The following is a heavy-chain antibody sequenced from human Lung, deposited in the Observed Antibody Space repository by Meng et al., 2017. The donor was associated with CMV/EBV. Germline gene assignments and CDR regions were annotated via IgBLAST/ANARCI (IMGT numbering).Heavy chain of an antibody. CDR3: ASFPPPGKQWLVTDY. V-gene: IGHV4-4*02. D-gene: IGHD6-19*01. CDR2: IYHSGST. CDR1: CGSINCGSW. J-gene: IGHJ4*02. Sequence: QVHVRTSGPVLWKPSGTWSLICDVACGSINCGSWWSWGRRPPGTGLGWIGEIYHSGSTNYNPSLKSRVTISVDKSKNQFSLKLSSVTAADTAVYYCASFPPPGKQWLVTDYWGQGTLVTVSS.